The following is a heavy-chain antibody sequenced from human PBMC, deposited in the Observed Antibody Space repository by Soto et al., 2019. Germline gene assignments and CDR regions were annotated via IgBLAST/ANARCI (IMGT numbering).Heavy chain of an antibody. CDR1: GGSISSYH. V-gene: IGHV4-59*01. CDR3: ARDRTTRGDSQYYYYGMDV. CDR2: VYYSGST. Sequence: SETLSLTSTVSGGSISSYHWSWIRQPPGKGLEWIGYVYYSGSTKYNPSLRSRVTISVDTSKNQFSLKLSSVTAADTAVYYCARDRTTRGDSQYYYYGMDVWGQGTTVPSP. J-gene: IGHJ6*02. D-gene: IGHD2-21*01.